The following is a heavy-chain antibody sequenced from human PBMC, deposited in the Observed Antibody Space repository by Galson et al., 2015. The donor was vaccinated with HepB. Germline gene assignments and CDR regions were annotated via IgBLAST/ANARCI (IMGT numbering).Heavy chain of an antibody. Sequence: SLRLSCAASGFTFSSYWMHWVRQAPGKGLVWVSRINSDGGSTSYADSVKGRFTISRDNAKNTLYLQMNSLRAEDTAVYYCARDSAAGTPLDYWGQGTLVTVSS. V-gene: IGHV3-74*01. CDR3: ARDSAAGTPLDY. CDR2: INSDGGST. CDR1: GFTFSSYW. J-gene: IGHJ4*02. D-gene: IGHD6-13*01.